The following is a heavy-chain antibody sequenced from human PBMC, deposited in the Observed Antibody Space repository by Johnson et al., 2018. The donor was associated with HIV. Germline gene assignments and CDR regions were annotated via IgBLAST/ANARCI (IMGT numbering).Heavy chain of an antibody. CDR3: AKDRAAAGTDAFDI. Sequence: VQLVESGGGVVQPGRSLRLSCAASGFTFSSYAMSWVRQAPGKGLEWVSAISWNSGSIGYADSVKGRFTISRDNAKNSLYLQMNSLRAEDTAVYYCAKDRAAAGTDAFDIWGQGTMVTVSS. CDR1: GFTFSSYA. CDR2: ISWNSGSI. D-gene: IGHD6-13*01. J-gene: IGHJ3*02. V-gene: IGHV3-9*01.